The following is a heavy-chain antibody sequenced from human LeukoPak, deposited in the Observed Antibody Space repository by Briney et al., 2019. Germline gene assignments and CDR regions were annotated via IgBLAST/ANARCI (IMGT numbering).Heavy chain of an antibody. V-gene: IGHV4-4*02. CDR3: ARGYSSSWYINWFDP. Sequence: SETLSLTCAVSGGSISSSNWWSWVRQPPGKGLEWIGEIYHSGSTNYNPSLKSRVTISVDTSKNQFSLKLTSATAADTAVYYCARGYSSSWYINWFDPWGQGTLVTVSS. J-gene: IGHJ5*02. D-gene: IGHD6-13*01. CDR1: GGSISSSNW. CDR2: IYHSGST.